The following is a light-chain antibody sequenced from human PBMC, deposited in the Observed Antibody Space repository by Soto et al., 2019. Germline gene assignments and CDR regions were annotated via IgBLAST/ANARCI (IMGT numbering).Light chain of an antibody. CDR3: QTWGTGIHVV. CDR1: SGHSSYA. CDR2: LDSDGSH. J-gene: IGLJ2*01. Sequence: QSVLTQSPSASASLGASVKLTCTLSSGHSSYAIAWHQQQPEEGPRYLMKLDSDGSHTKGDAIPDRFSGSSSGAERYLTISRLPSEDEADYYCQTWGTGIHVVFGGGTKVTVL. V-gene: IGLV4-69*01.